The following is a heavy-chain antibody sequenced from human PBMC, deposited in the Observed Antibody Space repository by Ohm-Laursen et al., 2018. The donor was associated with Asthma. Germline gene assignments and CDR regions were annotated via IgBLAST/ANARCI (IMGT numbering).Heavy chain of an antibody. CDR2: IYYSGST. CDR1: GGSVSSGSYY. V-gene: IGHV4-61*01. D-gene: IGHD2-21*02. J-gene: IGHJ6*02. Sequence: SDTLSLTWTVSGGSVSSGSYYWSWIRQPPGKGLEWIGYIYYSGSTNYNPSLKSRVTISVDTSKNQFSLKLSSVTAADTAVYYCARGEYCGGDCYPEYYYGMDVWGQGTTVTVSS. CDR3: ARGEYCGGDCYPEYYYGMDV.